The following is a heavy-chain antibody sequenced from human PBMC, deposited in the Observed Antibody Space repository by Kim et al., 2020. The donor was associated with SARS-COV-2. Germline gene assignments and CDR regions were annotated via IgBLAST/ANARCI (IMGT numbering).Heavy chain of an antibody. CDR2: ISSSSSYI. V-gene: IGHV3-21*01. D-gene: IGHD1-26*01. J-gene: IGHJ6*03. CDR3: ARDGAEQIYYYYYYYMDV. CDR1: GFTFSSYS. Sequence: GGSLRLSCAASGFTFSSYSMNWVRQAPGKGLEWVSSISSSSSYIYYADSVKGRFTISRDNAKNSLYLQMNSLRAEDTAVYYCARDGAEQIYYYYYYYMDVWGKGTTVTVSS.